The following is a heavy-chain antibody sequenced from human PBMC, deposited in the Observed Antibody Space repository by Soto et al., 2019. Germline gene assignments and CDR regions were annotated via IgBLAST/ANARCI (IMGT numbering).Heavy chain of an antibody. CDR3: ARGGSSDWQVALDM. Sequence: LSLTCVVSGGSFDTYYWNWIRQSPGKGLEWIGESNHRGSNNYSPSLKSRVTISLDTSKNQFSLKLTSVTAADTAVYYCARGGSSDWQVALDMWGQGTVVTVSS. J-gene: IGHJ3*02. V-gene: IGHV4-34*01. CDR2: SNHRGSN. CDR1: GGSFDTYY. D-gene: IGHD6-19*01.